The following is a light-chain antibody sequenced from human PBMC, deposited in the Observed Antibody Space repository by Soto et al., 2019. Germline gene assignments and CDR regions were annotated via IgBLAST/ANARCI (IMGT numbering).Light chain of an antibody. V-gene: IGKV3-15*01. CDR1: QSAYSSY. J-gene: IGKJ1*01. Sequence: PGDRATLSCRSSQSAYSSYLSWYQQKPGQAPRLLIYGASARATGIPARFSGGGSGAEYTLTISSLQSEDFAVYYCQQYDKWPRTFGQGTKVDI. CDR2: GAS. CDR3: QQYDKWPRT.